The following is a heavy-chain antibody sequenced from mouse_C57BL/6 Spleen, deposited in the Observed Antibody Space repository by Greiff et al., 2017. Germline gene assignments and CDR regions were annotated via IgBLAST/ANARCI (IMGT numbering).Heavy chain of an antibody. D-gene: IGHD4-1*01. CDR2: ISYDGSN. CDR3: ARGANWGFDY. Sequence: EVKLVESGPGLVKPSQSLSLTCSVTGYSITSGYYWNWIRQFPGNKLEWMGYISYDGSNNYNPSLKNRISITRDTSKNQFFLKLNSVTTEDTATYYCARGANWGFDYWGQGTTLTVAS. V-gene: IGHV3-6*01. J-gene: IGHJ2*01. CDR1: GYSITSGYY.